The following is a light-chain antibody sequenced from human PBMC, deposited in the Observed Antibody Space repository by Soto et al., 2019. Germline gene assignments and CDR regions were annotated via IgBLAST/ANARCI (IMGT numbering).Light chain of an antibody. CDR1: QDISNW. CDR3: QQANSFPIT. V-gene: IGKV1-12*01. CDR2: AAS. Sequence: DIQMTQSPSSVCASVGDRVTITCRASQDISNWLAWYQQKPGKAPKLLIYAASSLQSGVPSRFSGSGSGTDFTLTISSLQPEDFATYYCQQANSFPITGGQGTRREIK. J-gene: IGKJ5*01.